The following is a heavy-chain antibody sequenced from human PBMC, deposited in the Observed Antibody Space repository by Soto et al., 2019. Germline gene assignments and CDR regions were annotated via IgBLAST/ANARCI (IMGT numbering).Heavy chain of an antibody. CDR2: IYYSGYT. CDR3: ARISHYVAFDF. Sequence: QVQLQESGPGLVKPSQTLSLTCTVSGDSFSSADYKWIWIRKPPGKGLEWIGYIYYSGYTYNNPCLKSRLTMSVDTSKNQFVLKLSSVTAADTAVYYCARISHYVAFDFWGQGTLVTVS. D-gene: IGHD4-4*01. V-gene: IGHV4-30-4*01. CDR1: GDSFSSADYK. J-gene: IGHJ4*02.